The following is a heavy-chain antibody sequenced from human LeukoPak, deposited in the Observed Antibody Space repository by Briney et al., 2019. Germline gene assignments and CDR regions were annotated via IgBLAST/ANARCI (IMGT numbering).Heavy chain of an antibody. CDR2: ISYDGSNK. CDR3: ATQRPFDWFGTPVAFDI. CDR1: GFTFSSYG. D-gene: IGHD3-9*01. V-gene: IGHV3-30*03. J-gene: IGHJ3*02. Sequence: GRSLRLSCGASGFTFSSYGMHWVRQAPGKGLEWVAVISYDGSNKYYADSVKGRFTISRDNSKNTLYLQMNSLRAEDTAVYYCATQRPFDWFGTPVAFDIWGQGTMVTVSS.